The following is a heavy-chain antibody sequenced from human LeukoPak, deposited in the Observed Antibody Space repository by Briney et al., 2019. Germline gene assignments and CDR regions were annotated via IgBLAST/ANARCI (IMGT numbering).Heavy chain of an antibody. CDR1: GFTFSSYA. CDR3: AKDVITWDYYDSSGYPFFDY. Sequence: PGGSLRLSCAASGFTFSSYAMSWVRQAPGKGLEWVSTISGSGGSTYYADSVKGRFTISRDNSKNTLYLQMNSLRAEDTAVYYCAKDVITWDYYDSSGYPFFDYWGQGTLVTVSS. V-gene: IGHV3-23*01. D-gene: IGHD3-22*01. CDR2: ISGSGGST. J-gene: IGHJ4*02.